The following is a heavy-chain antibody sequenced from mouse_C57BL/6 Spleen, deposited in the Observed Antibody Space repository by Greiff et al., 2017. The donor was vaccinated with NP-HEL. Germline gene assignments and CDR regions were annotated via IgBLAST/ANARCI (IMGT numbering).Heavy chain of an antibody. V-gene: IGHV5-6*01. CDR3: ARHNGRLLRDFDY. D-gene: IGHD1-1*01. Sequence: EVKVVESGGDLVKPGESLKLSCAASGFTFSSYGMSWVRQTPDKRLEWVATISSGGSYTYYPDSVKGRFTISRDNAKNTLYLQMSSLKSEDTAMYYCARHNGRLLRDFDYWGKGTTLTVSS. CDR1: GFTFSSYG. CDR2: ISSGGSYT. J-gene: IGHJ2*01.